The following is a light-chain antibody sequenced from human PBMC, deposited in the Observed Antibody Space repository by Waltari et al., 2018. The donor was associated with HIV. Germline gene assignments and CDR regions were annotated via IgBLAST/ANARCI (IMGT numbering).Light chain of an antibody. V-gene: IGKV4-1*01. J-gene: IGKJ2*01. CDR1: QSLLYNSNNKNY. CDR2: WAS. Sequence: DVVVTQSPESLAVSLGETATLSCKSSQSLLYNSNNKNYLAWYQQKPGQRPKLLIYWASTRESGVPDRFSGSGSGTDFTLTISRLQAEDVALYYCQQYYGIPYTFGQGTKLEIK. CDR3: QQYYGIPYT.